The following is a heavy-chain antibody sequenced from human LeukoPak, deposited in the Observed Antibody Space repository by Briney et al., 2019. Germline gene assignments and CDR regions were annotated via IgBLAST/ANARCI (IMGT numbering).Heavy chain of an antibody. Sequence: SQTLSLTCTVSGGSISNGVYYWSWIRQHPGKGLEWIGYIYYSGSTYYSRSVKSRLTMSLDTSKNQFSLNLSSVTAADTAVYYCARGTNRGAGNFDYWGQGALVTVSS. D-gene: IGHD1-1*01. V-gene: IGHV4-31*03. J-gene: IGHJ4*02. CDR2: IYYSGST. CDR1: GGSISNGVYY. CDR3: ARGTNRGAGNFDY.